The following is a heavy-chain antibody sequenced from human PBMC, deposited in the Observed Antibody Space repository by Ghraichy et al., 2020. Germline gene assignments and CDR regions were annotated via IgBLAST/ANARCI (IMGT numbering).Heavy chain of an antibody. D-gene: IGHD5-18*01. J-gene: IGHJ4*02. Sequence: GGSLRLSCVASGLTFSNYWMSWVRQAPGKGLEWVANIKQDGSEKYYVDSVKGRFTISRDNAKNSLYLQMNSLRAEDTAVYYCARFVPAIYYFDHWGQGTLVSFSS. CDR3: ARFVPAIYYFDH. CDR2: IKQDGSEK. V-gene: IGHV3-7*01. CDR1: GLTFSNYW.